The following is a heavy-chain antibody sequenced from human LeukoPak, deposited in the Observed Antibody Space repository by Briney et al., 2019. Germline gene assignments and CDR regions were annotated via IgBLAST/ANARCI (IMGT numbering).Heavy chain of an antibody. Sequence: SGTLSLTCAVSGGSISSSDWWSWVRQPPGRGLEWIGYIYRSENTNYNPSLKSRVTISVDTSKNQFSLKLSSVTAADTAVYYCARVITDQFDAFDIWGQGTMVTVSS. CDR1: GGSISSSDW. J-gene: IGHJ3*02. CDR3: ARVITDQFDAFDI. CDR2: IYRSENT. V-gene: IGHV4-4*02. D-gene: IGHD1-14*01.